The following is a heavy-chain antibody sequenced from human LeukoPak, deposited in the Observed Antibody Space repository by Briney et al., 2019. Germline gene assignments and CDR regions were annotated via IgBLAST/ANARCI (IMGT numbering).Heavy chain of an antibody. CDR2: ISGSGGST. CDR3: ASISTYYYDSSGHPRY. J-gene: IGHJ4*02. CDR1: GFTFSSCA. Sequence: GGSLRLSCAASGFTFSSCAMSWVRQGPGKGLEWVSVISGSGGSTYYADSVKGRFTISRDNSKNTLYLQMNSLRAEDTAVYYCASISTYYYDSSGHPRYWGQGTLVTVSS. V-gene: IGHV3-23*01. D-gene: IGHD3-22*01.